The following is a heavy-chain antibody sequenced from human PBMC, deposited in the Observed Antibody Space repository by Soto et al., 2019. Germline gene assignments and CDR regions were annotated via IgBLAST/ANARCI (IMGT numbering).Heavy chain of an antibody. J-gene: IGHJ3*02. CDR1: GFTFSSYA. CDR2: ISGGGVTT. CDR3: AKDRDDIGMVDAFEI. V-gene: IGHV3-23*01. Sequence: QLLESGGELVQPGGSLRLSCAASGFTFSSYAMTWVRQAPGKGLEYVSAISGGGVTTYYADSMKGRFTISRDNSKNTLYLQMNSLRAEDTAVYYCAKDRDDIGMVDAFEIWGQGTMVTVFS. D-gene: IGHD2-15*01.